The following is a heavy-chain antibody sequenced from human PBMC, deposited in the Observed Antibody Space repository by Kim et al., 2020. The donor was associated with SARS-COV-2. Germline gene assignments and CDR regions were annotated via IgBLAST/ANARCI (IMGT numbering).Heavy chain of an antibody. D-gene: IGHD2-15*01. Sequence: GGSLRLSCVASGFNFSNYGMHWVRQAPGKGLEWVAIVSYEGRNTYYAASVKGRFTISRDNSKNTLYLQMNSLTTEDTALYYCVKQAAFTTVVVDYYFDYWGQGTLVTVSS. CDR1: GFNFSNYG. V-gene: IGHV3-30*18. CDR3: VKQAAFTTVVVDYYFDY. CDR2: VSYEGRNT. J-gene: IGHJ4*02.